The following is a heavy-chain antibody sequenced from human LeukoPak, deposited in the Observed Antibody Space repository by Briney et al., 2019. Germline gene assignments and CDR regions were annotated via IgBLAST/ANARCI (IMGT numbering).Heavy chain of an antibody. V-gene: IGHV4-30-4*01. CDR2: IYYSGST. Sequence: PSETLSLTCTVSGGSISSGDYYWSWIRQPPGKGLEWMGYIYYSGSTYYNPSLKSRVTISVDTSKNQFSLKLSSVTAADTAVYYCARDGVGGLYYFDYWGQGTLVTVSS. D-gene: IGHD4-23*01. CDR3: ARDGVGGLYYFDY. J-gene: IGHJ4*02. CDR1: GGSISSGDYY.